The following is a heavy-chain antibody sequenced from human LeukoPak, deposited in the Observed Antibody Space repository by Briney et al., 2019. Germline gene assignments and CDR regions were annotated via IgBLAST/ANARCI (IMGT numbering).Heavy chain of an antibody. Sequence: GGSLRLSCAASGFTFSSYCMSWVRQAPGKGLEWVANIKQDGSEKYYVDSVKGRFTISRDNAKNSPYLQMNSLRAEDTAVYYCARPRGSCYIDAFDIWGQGTMVTVSS. J-gene: IGHJ3*02. CDR2: IKQDGSEK. CDR1: GFTFSSYC. CDR3: ARPRGSCYIDAFDI. D-gene: IGHD2-2*02. V-gene: IGHV3-7*01.